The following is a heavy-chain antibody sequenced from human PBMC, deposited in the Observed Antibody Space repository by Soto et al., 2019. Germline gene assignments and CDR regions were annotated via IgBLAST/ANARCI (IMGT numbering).Heavy chain of an antibody. Sequence: GSLRLSCAASGFTFSSYAMHWVRQAPGKGLEWVAVISYDGSNKYYADSVKGRFTISRDNSKNTLYLQMNSLRAEDTAVYYCATSYDYGDYITDYWGQGTLVTVSS. CDR1: GFTFSSYA. J-gene: IGHJ4*02. CDR2: ISYDGSNK. V-gene: IGHV3-30-3*01. CDR3: ATSYDYGDYITDY. D-gene: IGHD4-17*01.